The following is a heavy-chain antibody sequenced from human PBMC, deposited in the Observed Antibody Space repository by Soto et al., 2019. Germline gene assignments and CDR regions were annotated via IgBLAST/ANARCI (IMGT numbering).Heavy chain of an antibody. CDR2: ISGSGGST. CDR3: AKEIMVRGVIRKTNWFDP. CDR1: GFTFSSYA. J-gene: IGHJ5*02. Sequence: PGGSLRLSCAASGFTFSSYAMSWVRQAPGKGLEWVSAISGSGGSTYYADSVKGRFTISRDNSKNTLYLQMNSLRAEDTAVYYCAKEIMVRGVIRKTNWFDPWGQGTLVTVSS. D-gene: IGHD3-10*01. V-gene: IGHV3-23*01.